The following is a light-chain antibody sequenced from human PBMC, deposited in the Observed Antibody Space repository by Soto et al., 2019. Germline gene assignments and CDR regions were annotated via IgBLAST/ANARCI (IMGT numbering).Light chain of an antibody. CDR3: QQTYSTPPT. J-gene: IGKJ1*01. CDR1: QSISSW. Sequence: GDRVTITCRASQSISSWLAWYQQKPGKAPKLLIYKASSLESGAPSRFSGSGSGTDFTLTISSLQPEDFATYYCQQTYSTPPTFGQGTKVDIK. V-gene: IGKV1-5*03. CDR2: KAS.